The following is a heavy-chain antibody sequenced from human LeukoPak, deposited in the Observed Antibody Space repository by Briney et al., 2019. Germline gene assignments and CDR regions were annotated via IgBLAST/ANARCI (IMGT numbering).Heavy chain of an antibody. Sequence: GGSLRLSCAASGFTVSSNYMSWVRQAPGKGLEWVSVIYSGGSTYYADSVKGRFTISRDNSKNTLYLQMNSLRAEDTAVYYCAREGWNYDSTNDAFDIWGQGTMVTVSS. J-gene: IGHJ3*02. D-gene: IGHD3-22*01. V-gene: IGHV3-53*01. CDR3: AREGWNYDSTNDAFDI. CDR1: GFTVSSNY. CDR2: IYSGGST.